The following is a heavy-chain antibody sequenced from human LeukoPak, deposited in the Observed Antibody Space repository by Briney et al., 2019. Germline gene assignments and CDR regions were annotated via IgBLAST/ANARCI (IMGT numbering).Heavy chain of an antibody. CDR1: GYTFTSYG. J-gene: IGHJ4*02. CDR3: ARDQFYRPYRGEAISFDY. Sequence: GASVKVSCKASGYTFTSYGISWVRQAPGQGLEWMGWISGYNGNTNYAQKLQGRVTMTTDTSTSTAYMDLRSLRSDDTAVYYCARDQFYRPYRGEAISFDYWGQGTLVTVSS. V-gene: IGHV1-18*01. CDR2: ISGYNGNT. D-gene: IGHD3-10*01.